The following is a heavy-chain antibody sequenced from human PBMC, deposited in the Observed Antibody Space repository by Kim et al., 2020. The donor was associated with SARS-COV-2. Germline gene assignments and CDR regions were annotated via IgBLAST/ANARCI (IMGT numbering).Heavy chain of an antibody. CDR3: ARDGYGGFLDQ. J-gene: IGHJ4*02. Sequence: GGSLRLSCAASGFSFSTYWMSWVRQSQGKGLEWLANIREDGHLQGYADSVRGRFTISRDNAQRSVFLQMKSLRAEDTAVYYCARDGYGGFLDQWGQGSLVTVSS. CDR1: GFSFSTYW. V-gene: IGHV3-7*05. CDR2: IREDGHLQ. D-gene: IGHD3-16*01.